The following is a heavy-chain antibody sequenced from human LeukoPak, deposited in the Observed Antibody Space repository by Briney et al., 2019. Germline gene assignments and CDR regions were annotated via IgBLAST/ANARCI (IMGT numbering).Heavy chain of an antibody. D-gene: IGHD3-22*01. CDR3: ARDRYPGWNYDRGGSDP. V-gene: IGHV1-8*03. Sequence: GASVKVSCKASGYTFTCYDINWVRQATGQGLEWMGWMNPNSGNTGYAQKFQGRVTITRNTSISTAYMELSSLRSEDTAVCYCARDRYPGWNYDRGGSDPWGQGTLVTVSS. CDR2: MNPNSGNT. CDR1: GYTFTCYD. J-gene: IGHJ5*02.